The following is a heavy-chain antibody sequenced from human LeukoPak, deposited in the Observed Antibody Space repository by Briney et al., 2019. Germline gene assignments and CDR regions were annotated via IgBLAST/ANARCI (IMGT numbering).Heavy chain of an antibody. CDR2: IVVGSGDT. V-gene: IGHV1-58*02. D-gene: IGHD6-13*01. CDR1: GFTFTSSA. Sequence: SVKVSCKSSGFTFTSSAMQWVRQARGQRLEWIGWIVVGSGDTNYAQKFQERVTITRDMSTSTAYMELRSLRSDDTAVYYCARDSLSIAAPGDYFDYWGQGTLVTVSS. J-gene: IGHJ4*02. CDR3: ARDSLSIAAPGDYFDY.